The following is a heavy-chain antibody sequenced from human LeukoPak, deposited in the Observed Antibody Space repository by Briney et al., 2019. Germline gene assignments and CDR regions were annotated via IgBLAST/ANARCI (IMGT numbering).Heavy chain of an antibody. V-gene: IGHV1-18*01. CDR2: ISAYNGNT. Sequence: ASVKVSCKVSGYTLTELSMHWVRQAPGKGLEWMGWISAYNGNTNYAQKLQGRVTMTTDTSTSTAYMELRSLRSDDTAVYYCARVPGSSGWFGGMDVWGQGTPVTVSS. D-gene: IGHD6-19*01. J-gene: IGHJ6*02. CDR1: GYTLTELS. CDR3: ARVPGSSGWFGGMDV.